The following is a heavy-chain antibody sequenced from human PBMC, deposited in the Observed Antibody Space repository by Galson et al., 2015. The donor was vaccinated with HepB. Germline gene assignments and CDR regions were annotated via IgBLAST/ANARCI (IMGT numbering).Heavy chain of an antibody. CDR3: ARGLYYYGSGSYYKDY. Sequence: SCKASGYTFTSYDINWVRQATGQGLEWMGWMNPNSGNAGYAQKFQGRVTMTRNTSISTAYMELSSLRSEDTAVYYCARGLYYYGSGSYYKDYWGQGTLVTVSS. D-gene: IGHD3-10*01. CDR2: MNPNSGNA. V-gene: IGHV1-8*01. CDR1: GYTFTSYD. J-gene: IGHJ4*02.